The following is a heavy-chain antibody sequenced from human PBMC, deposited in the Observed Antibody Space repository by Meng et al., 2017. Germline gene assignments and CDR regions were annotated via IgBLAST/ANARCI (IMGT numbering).Heavy chain of an antibody. J-gene: IGHJ5*02. V-gene: IGHV1-2*02. CDR3: ARRVAVAGNTSRVRWFDP. CDR2: INPHSGGT. D-gene: IGHD6-19*01. CDR1: GYTFTDYY. Sequence: QGRLVRSGGWVKKTGASVKGSRKASGYTFTDYYLHWVRQAPGQGLEWMGWINPHSGGTYFAQNFQGRVTLTSDTSISTAYMELSRLRSDDTAMYYCARRVAVAGNTSRVRWFDPWGQGTLVTVSS.